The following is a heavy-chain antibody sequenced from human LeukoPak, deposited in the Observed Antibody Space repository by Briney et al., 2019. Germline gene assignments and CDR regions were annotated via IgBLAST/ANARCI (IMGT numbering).Heavy chain of an antibody. J-gene: IGHJ5*02. CDR2: IQYDGSNE. D-gene: IGHD3-10*01. Sequence: AGGSLRLSCTASGFAFSSYGMHWVRQAPGKGLEWVAIIQYDGSNEYYVDSVQGRFTISRDNSKNTLYLQMGSLRAEDMAVYYCAREYRDYYGSGSHNWFDPWGQGTLVTVSS. CDR1: GFAFSSYG. CDR3: AREYRDYYGSGSHNWFDP. V-gene: IGHV3-30*02.